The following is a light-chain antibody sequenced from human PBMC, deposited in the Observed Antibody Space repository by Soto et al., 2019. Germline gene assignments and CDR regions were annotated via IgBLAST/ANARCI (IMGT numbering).Light chain of an antibody. J-gene: IGLJ2*01. Sequence: QSALTQPPSASGSHGQSVTISCTGTSSDVGGYNYVSWYQQNPGKAPKLMIYEVSKRPSGVPDRFSGSKSGNTASLTVSGLQAEDEADYYCSSYAGSNNFDVVFGGGTKVTVL. CDR1: SSDVGGYNY. CDR3: SSYAGSNNFDVV. CDR2: EVS. V-gene: IGLV2-8*01.